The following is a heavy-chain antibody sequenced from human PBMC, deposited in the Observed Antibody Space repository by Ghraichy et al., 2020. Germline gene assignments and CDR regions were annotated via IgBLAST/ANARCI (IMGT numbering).Heavy chain of an antibody. CDR1: GGSFSGYY. CDR3: ARGYRYYDFWSGVRGGYYYGMDV. Sequence: SETLSLTCAVYGGSFSGYYWSWIRQPPGKGLEWIGEINHSGSTNYNPSLKSRVTISVDTSKNQFSLKLSSVTAADTAVYYCARGYRYYDFWSGVRGGYYYGMDVWGQGTTVTVSS. J-gene: IGHJ6*02. V-gene: IGHV4-34*01. CDR2: INHSGST. D-gene: IGHD3-3*01.